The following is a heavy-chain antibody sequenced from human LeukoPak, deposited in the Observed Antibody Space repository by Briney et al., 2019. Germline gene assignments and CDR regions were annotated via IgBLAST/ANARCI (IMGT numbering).Heavy chain of an antibody. Sequence: GGSLRLSCAASGFTFSTYWMHWVRQAPGKGLVWVSRINTDGSTTSYADSVKGRFTISRDNAKNTLYLQMNSLRAEDTAVYYCAREGRSYQANWFDPWGQGTLVTVSS. J-gene: IGHJ5*02. D-gene: IGHD1-26*01. CDR3: AREGRSYQANWFDP. CDR2: INTDGSTT. CDR1: GFTFSTYW. V-gene: IGHV3-74*01.